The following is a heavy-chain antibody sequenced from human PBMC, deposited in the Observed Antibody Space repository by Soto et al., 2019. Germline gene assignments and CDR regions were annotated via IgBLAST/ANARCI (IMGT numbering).Heavy chain of an antibody. CDR2: VYHTGST. V-gene: IGHV4-4*02. Sequence: QVQLQESGPGLVKPSGTLSLICTVSGAPLSSGPWWSWVRQAPGKGLEWIGEVYHTGSTNYSPSLKSRLHISVERSKNQFSLQLTSVTPADTAVYYCARNHQTGWYDIEDWGQGTLVTVSS. CDR3: ARNHQTGWYDIED. CDR1: GAPLSSGPW. J-gene: IGHJ4*02. D-gene: IGHD6-19*01.